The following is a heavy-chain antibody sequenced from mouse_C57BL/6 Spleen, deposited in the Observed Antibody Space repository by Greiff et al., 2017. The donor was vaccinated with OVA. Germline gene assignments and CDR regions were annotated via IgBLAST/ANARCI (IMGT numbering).Heavy chain of an antibody. Sequence: VKLMESGPELVKPGASVKISCKASGYAFSSSWMNWVKQRPGKGLEWIGRIYPGDGDTNYNGKFKGKATLTADKSSSTAYMQLSSLTSEDSAVYFCAVYYYGSSYGFAYWGQGTLVTVSA. CDR2: IYPGDGDT. CDR1: GYAFSSSW. V-gene: IGHV1-82*01. D-gene: IGHD1-1*01. J-gene: IGHJ3*01. CDR3: AVYYYGSSYGFAY.